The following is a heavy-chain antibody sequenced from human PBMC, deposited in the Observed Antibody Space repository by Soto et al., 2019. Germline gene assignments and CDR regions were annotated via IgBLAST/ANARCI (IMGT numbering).Heavy chain of an antibody. V-gene: IGHV3-30-3*01. J-gene: IGHJ4*02. CDR3: ARERRGGNSGYYLDY. Sequence: PGGSLRLSCAAFGFTFSNYAMHWVRQAPGKGLEWVTVISSDGNNKYYADSVKGRFTISRDNSKNTLYLQVISLRAEDTAVYYCARERRGGNSGYYLDYWGQGTLVTVSS. CDR1: GFTFSNYA. CDR2: ISSDGNNK. D-gene: IGHD2-21*02.